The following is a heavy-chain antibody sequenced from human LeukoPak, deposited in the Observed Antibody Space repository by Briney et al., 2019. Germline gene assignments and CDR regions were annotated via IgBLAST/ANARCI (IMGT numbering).Heavy chain of an antibody. V-gene: IGHV1-24*01. Sequence: ASVKVSCKVSGYTLTELSMHWVRQAPGKGLEWMGGFDPEDGETIYAQKFRGRVTMTEDTSTDTAYMELSSLRSEDTAVYYCATVYKSGGYSWDAFDIWGQGTMVTVSS. CDR1: GYTLTELS. CDR2: FDPEDGET. J-gene: IGHJ3*02. D-gene: IGHD5-18*01. CDR3: ATVYKSGGYSWDAFDI.